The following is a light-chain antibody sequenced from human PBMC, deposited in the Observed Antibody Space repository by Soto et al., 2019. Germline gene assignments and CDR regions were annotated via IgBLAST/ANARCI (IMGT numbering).Light chain of an antibody. J-gene: IGKJ2*01. Sequence: EIVLNQTPVTSPVTLGQPASISCTSSQSLDHSDGNTYLSWLLQRPGQPPRILIYKVSQRFDGVPDRGSGSGAGTNFTLKITRVAAEDVGLYHCMQDTQVPYTFGQGTKLDLK. V-gene: IGKV2-24*01. CDR2: KVS. CDR3: MQDTQVPYT. CDR1: QSLDHSDGNTY.